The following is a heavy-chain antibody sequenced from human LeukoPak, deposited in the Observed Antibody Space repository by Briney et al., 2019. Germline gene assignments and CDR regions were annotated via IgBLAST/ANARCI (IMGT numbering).Heavy chain of an antibody. CDR3: TRSPGSGAHVFDV. J-gene: IGHJ3*01. Sequence: QSGGSLRLSCTASGSTFSDHYIDWVRQAPGKGLEWVGRMRNKANSYTTENAASVKGRLTLSRDDSKRLVFLQLNSLKIEDTAVYYCTRSPGSGAHVFDVWGQGTMVTVSS. CDR2: MRNKANSYTT. D-gene: IGHD1-26*01. CDR1: GSTFSDHY. V-gene: IGHV3-72*01.